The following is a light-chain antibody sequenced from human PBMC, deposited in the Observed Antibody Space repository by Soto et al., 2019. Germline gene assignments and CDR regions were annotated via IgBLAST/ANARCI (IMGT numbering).Light chain of an antibody. CDR3: SSYAGSSNV. CDR2: GVN. J-gene: IGLJ1*01. V-gene: IGLV2-8*01. Sequence: QSVLTHPPSASGSTGQSVAISCTGTRSDVGGYNYVSWYQQHPGKAPKLMIYGVNKRPSGVPDRFSGSKSGHTASLTVSGLQAEDEADYYCSSYAGSSNVFGTGTKVTVL. CDR1: RSDVGGYNY.